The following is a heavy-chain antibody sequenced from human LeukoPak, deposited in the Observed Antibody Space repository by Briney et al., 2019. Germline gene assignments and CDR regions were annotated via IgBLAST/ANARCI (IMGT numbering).Heavy chain of an antibody. D-gene: IGHD3-9*01. Sequence: GRSLRLYCTASGFTFGDYAMSWVRQAPGKGLERVGFIRSKAYGGTTEYAASVKGRFTFSRDDSKSIAYLQMNSLKTEDTAVYYCTVRYFDWLSLYYYGMDVWGKGTTVTVSS. CDR1: GFTFGDYA. CDR2: IRSKAYGGTT. CDR3: TVRYFDWLSLYYYGMDV. J-gene: IGHJ6*04. V-gene: IGHV3-49*04.